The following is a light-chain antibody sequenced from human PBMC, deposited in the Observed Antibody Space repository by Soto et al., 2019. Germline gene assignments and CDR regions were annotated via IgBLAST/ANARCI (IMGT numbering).Light chain of an antibody. CDR1: QSVSSSY. CDR2: GAS. V-gene: IGKV3-20*01. CDR3: QQYGSSGT. Sequence: GLTQSPVTVSLSPGERATHACRASQSVSSSYLAWYQQKPGQAPRLLIYGASSRATGIPDRFSGSGSGTDFTLTISRLEPEDFAVYYCQQYGSSGTFGQGTKVDIK. J-gene: IGKJ1*01.